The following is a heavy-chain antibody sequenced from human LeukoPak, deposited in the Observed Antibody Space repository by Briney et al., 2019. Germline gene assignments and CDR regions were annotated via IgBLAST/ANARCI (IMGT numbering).Heavy chain of an antibody. CDR1: GYTFTGYY. Sequence: ASVKVSCKASGYTFTGYYMHWVRQAPGQGLEWMGWINPDSGGTRYAQKFQGRVTMTRDTSIRTAYMELSRLRSDDTAVYYCAKDLGSGSYQPSDYRGQGTLVTVSS. D-gene: IGHD1-26*01. CDR2: INPDSGGT. CDR3: AKDLGSGSYQPSDY. V-gene: IGHV1-2*02. J-gene: IGHJ4*02.